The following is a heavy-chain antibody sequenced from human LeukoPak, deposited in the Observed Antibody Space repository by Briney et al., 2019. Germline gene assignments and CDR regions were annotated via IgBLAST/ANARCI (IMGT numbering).Heavy chain of an antibody. CDR3: ARVVMITFGGVIVTTKPFDY. D-gene: IGHD3-16*02. Sequence: GASVKVSCKASGYTFTGYYMHWVRQAPGQGLEWMGWINPNSGGTNYAQKFQGRVTMTRDTSISTAYMELSRLRSDDTAVYYRARVVMITFGGVIVTTKPFDYWGQGTLVTVSS. CDR1: GYTFTGYY. CDR2: INPNSGGT. V-gene: IGHV1-2*02. J-gene: IGHJ4*02.